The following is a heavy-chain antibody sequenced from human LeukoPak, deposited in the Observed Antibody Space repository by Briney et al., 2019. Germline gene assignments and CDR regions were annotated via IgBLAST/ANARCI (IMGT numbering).Heavy chain of an antibody. CDR1: GFTFSSYA. CDR3: AKDRFRTLNLAVAGRGAFDI. V-gene: IGHV3-23*01. Sequence: AGGSLRLSCAASGFTFSSYAMSWVRQAPGKGLEWVSAISGSGGSTYYADSVKGRFTISRDNSKNTLYLQMNSLRAEDTAVYYCAKDRFRTLNLAVAGRGAFDIWGQGTMVTVSS. J-gene: IGHJ3*02. D-gene: IGHD6-19*01. CDR2: ISGSGGST.